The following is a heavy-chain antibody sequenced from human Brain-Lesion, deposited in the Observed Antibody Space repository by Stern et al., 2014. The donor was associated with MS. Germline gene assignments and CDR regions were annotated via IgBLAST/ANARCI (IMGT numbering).Heavy chain of an antibody. CDR1: GGSFNHYY. Sequence: VQLVESGPGLVKPSETLSLTCTVSGGSFNHYYWSWVRQPPGKGLEWIGYIPYSGSTNYNPSLQSRVTISLDTSKNQFSLDPSPVPTADTAVYFCARVGGYRGYERYSLVDYYYGMDVWGQGPTVAVSS. CDR3: ARVGGYRGYERYSLVDYYYGMDV. CDR2: IPYSGST. J-gene: IGHJ6*02. D-gene: IGHD5-12*01. V-gene: IGHV4-59*01.